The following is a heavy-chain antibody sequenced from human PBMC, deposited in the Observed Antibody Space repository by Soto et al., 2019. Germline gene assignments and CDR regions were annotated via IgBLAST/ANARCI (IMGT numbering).Heavy chain of an antibody. V-gene: IGHV2-5*01. Sequence: QITLKESGPTLVRPTQTLTLTCTFSGFSLSTSGLGVGWIRQPPGKALEWLALIYWNDDKRYSPSLKARLTITKDTSKKQVVLTMTNIDPVDTATYYCAHRPSGWYLFDYWGQGTLVTVSS. J-gene: IGHJ4*02. CDR3: AHRPSGWYLFDY. CDR1: GFSLSTSGLG. D-gene: IGHD6-19*01. CDR2: IYWNDDK.